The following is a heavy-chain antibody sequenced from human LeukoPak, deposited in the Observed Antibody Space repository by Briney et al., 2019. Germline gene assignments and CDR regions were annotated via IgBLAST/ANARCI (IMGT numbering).Heavy chain of an antibody. Sequence: WASVKVSCKASGGTFSSYAISWVRQAPGQGLEWMGGIIPIFGTANYAQKFQGRVTITADESTSTAYMELSSLRSEDTAVYYCARETRSLVIGAAAGPWNYWGQGTLVTVSS. CDR1: GGTFSSYA. CDR2: IIPIFGTA. J-gene: IGHJ4*02. V-gene: IGHV1-69*13. D-gene: IGHD6-13*01. CDR3: ARETRSLVIGAAAGPWNY.